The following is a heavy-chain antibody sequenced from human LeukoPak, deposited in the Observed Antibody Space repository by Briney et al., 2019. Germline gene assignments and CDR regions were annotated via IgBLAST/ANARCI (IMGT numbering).Heavy chain of an antibody. V-gene: IGHV4-39*07. J-gene: IGHJ4*02. Sequence: SETLSLTCTVSSGSITSGSHYWGWIRQPPGKGLEWIGSIFYSGSTYYNLSLKSRVTMSVDTSKNQFSLKLSSVTAADTAVYYCARGRYCSADICSGGDAFDIWGQGTLVTVSS. CDR2: IFYSGST. D-gene: IGHD2-15*01. CDR3: ARGRYCSADICSGGDAFDI. CDR1: SGSITSGSHY.